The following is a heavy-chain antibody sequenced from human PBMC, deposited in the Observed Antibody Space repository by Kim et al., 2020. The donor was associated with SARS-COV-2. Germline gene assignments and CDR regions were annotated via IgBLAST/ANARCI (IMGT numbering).Heavy chain of an antibody. J-gene: IGHJ4*02. CDR2: IYYSGST. V-gene: IGHV4-39*01. CDR1: GGSISSSSYY. CDR3: ARTGLYYYDSSGYAFDY. D-gene: IGHD3-22*01. Sequence: SETLSLTCTVSGGSISSSSYYWGWIRQPPGKGLEWIGSIYYSGSTYYNPSLKSRVTISVDTSKNQFSLKLSSVTAADTAVYYCARTGLYYYDSSGYAFDYWGQGTLVTVSS.